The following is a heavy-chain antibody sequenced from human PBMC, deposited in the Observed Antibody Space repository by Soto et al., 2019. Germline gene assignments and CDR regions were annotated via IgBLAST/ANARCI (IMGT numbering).Heavy chain of an antibody. Sequence: EVQLVESGGGLVQPGGSLRLSCAASGFTFSSYWMHWVRQAPGKGLVWVSRISSDGTSTNNADSVKGRYTISRDNAKNRLYLQMSSLRAEDTAVYYCARNWYFDLWGRGTLVTVSS. CDR2: ISSDGTST. J-gene: IGHJ2*01. V-gene: IGHV3-74*01. CDR3: ARNWYFDL. CDR1: GFTFSSYW.